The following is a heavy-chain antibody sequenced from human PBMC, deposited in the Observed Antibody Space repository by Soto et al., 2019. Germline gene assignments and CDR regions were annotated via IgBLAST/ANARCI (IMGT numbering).Heavy chain of an antibody. CDR2: IHYSGST. CDR3: SRKADDFWSGYQFDY. CDR1: GGSISSSSYY. Sequence: SETLSLTCTVSGGSISSSSYYWGWIRQPPGKGLEWIGSIHYSGSTYYNPPLKSRVTISVDTSKYQFSLKLSSVTAADTAVYYCSRKADDFWSGYQFDYWCHGTLVTVSS. J-gene: IGHJ4*01. V-gene: IGHV4-39*01. D-gene: IGHD3-3*01.